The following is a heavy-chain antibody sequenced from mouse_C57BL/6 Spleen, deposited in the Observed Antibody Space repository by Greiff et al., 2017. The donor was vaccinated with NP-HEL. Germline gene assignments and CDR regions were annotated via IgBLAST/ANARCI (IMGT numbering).Heavy chain of an antibody. J-gene: IGHJ4*01. V-gene: IGHV1-82*01. D-gene: IGHD2-5*01. CDR1: GYAFSSSW. Sequence: QVQLKESGPELVKPGASVKISCKASGYAFSSSWMNWVKQRPGKGLEWIGRIYPGDGDTNYNGKFKGKATLTADKSSSTAYMQLSSLTSEDSAVYFCARPHSNYLPYYAMDYWGQGTSVTVSS. CDR3: ARPHSNYLPYYAMDY. CDR2: IYPGDGDT.